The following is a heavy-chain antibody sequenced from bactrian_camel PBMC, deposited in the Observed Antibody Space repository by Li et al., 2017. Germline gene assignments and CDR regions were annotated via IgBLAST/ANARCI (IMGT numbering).Heavy chain of an antibody. Sequence: HVQLVESGGGSVQAGGSLRLSCKSSGSTLSTRVMAWFRQAPGKKREGVAVRSANTGGTYYAESVKGRFTISKDNANNTVNLMMNSLKPEDTAMYYCAANFGPYCSGPYLARRANFEGQGTQVTVS. CDR1: GSTLSTRV. CDR2: RSANTGGT. V-gene: IGHV3-3*01. J-gene: IGHJ4*01. D-gene: IGHD2*01.